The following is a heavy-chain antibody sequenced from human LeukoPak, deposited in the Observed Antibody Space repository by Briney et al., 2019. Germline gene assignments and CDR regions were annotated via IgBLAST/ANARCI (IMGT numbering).Heavy chain of an antibody. Sequence: PSETLSLTCTVSGGSISYYYWSWIRQSPGKGLEWIGYIYYSGTTNYNPSLKSRVTISVDTSKDQFSLQLRSVTAADTAVYYCAREDPQTTVPEGMDVWGQGTTVTVSS. CDR2: IYYSGTT. J-gene: IGHJ6*02. CDR3: AREDPQTTVPEGMDV. V-gene: IGHV4-59*01. CDR1: GGSISYYY. D-gene: IGHD4-17*01.